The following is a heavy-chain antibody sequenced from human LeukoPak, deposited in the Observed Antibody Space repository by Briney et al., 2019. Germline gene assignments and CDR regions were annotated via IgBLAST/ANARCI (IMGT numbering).Heavy chain of an antibody. D-gene: IGHD6-19*01. CDR3: ARDLAVAGPGVYGMDV. Sequence: SSETLSPTCTVSGGSISSGGYYWSWIRQPPGKGLEWIGYIYHSGSTYYNPSLKSRVTISVDRSKNQFSLKLSSVTAADTAVYYCARDLAVAGPGVYGMDVWGQGTTVTVSS. J-gene: IGHJ6*02. V-gene: IGHV4-30-2*01. CDR2: IYHSGST. CDR1: GGSISSGGYY.